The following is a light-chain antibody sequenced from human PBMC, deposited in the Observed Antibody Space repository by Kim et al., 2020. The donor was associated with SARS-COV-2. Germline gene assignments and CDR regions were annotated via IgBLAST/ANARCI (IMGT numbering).Light chain of an antibody. CDR1: QSISSH. J-gene: IGKJ1*01. CDR3: QQTYSASRT. Sequence: DIQITQSPSTLSASVGDRVTITCRTTQSISSHLNWYQQKPGKAPKLLIYTASSLQSGVPSRFTGSGSETDFTLTISSLQPEDFATYYCQQTYSASRTFGQGTKVDIK. CDR2: TAS. V-gene: IGKV1-39*01.